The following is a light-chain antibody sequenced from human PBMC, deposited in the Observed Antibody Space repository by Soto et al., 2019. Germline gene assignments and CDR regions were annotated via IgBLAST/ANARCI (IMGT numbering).Light chain of an antibody. Sequence: DIVMTQSPDSLAVSLGERATINCKSSQNILYSSNNKNYLAWYQQKPGQPPKLLIYWASTRESGVPDRFSGSGSGTDFTLTISPLQAEDVAVYYCQQYIGSPYTFGQGTKLEIK. J-gene: IGKJ2*01. V-gene: IGKV4-1*01. CDR3: QQYIGSPYT. CDR1: QNILYSSNNKNY. CDR2: WAS.